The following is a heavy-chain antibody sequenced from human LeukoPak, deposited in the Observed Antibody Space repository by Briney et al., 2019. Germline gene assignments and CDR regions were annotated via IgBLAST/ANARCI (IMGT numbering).Heavy chain of an antibody. CDR2: ISYDGSNK. Sequence: GGSLRLSCAASGFTFRSYGMHWVRQAPGKGLEWVAVISYDGSNKYYADSVKGRFTISRDNSKNTLYLQMDSLRAEDTAVYYCAKDLKGARGYFDYWGQGTLVTVSS. CDR1: GFTFRSYG. V-gene: IGHV3-30*18. CDR3: AKDLKGARGYFDY. J-gene: IGHJ4*02. D-gene: IGHD1-26*01.